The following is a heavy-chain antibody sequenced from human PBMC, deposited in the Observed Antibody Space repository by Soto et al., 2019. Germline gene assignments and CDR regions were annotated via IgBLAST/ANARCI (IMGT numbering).Heavy chain of an antibody. CDR3: ARDRVYCSGGSCYSWDAFDI. Sequence: QVQLQESGPGLVKPSQTLSLTCTVSGGSISSGGYYWSWIRQHPGKGLEWIGYIYYSGSTYYNPSLKIRVTISVDTSKNQFSLKLSSVTAADTAVYYCARDRVYCSGGSCYSWDAFDIWGQGTMVTVSS. CDR2: IYYSGST. V-gene: IGHV4-31*03. J-gene: IGHJ3*02. CDR1: GGSISSGGYY. D-gene: IGHD2-15*01.